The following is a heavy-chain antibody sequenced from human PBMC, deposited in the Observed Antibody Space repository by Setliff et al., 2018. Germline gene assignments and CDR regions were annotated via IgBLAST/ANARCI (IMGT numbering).Heavy chain of an antibody. V-gene: IGHV5-51*01. CDR2: IYPGDSDT. CDR1: GYVFTNYW. Sequence: GESLKISCKDSGYVFTNYWIGWVRQMPGKGLEWMGIIYPGDSDTRYSPSFQGQVTISADKSINTAYLEWSSLQASDTAMYYCARVGPLTDDAFDIWGQGTMVTVSS. D-gene: IGHD1-26*01. J-gene: IGHJ3*02. CDR3: ARVGPLTDDAFDI.